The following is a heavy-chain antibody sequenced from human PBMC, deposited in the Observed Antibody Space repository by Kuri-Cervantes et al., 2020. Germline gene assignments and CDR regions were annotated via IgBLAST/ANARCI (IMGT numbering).Heavy chain of an antibody. Sequence: SVKVSCKASGYTFTYRYLHWVRQAPGQALEWMGWITPFNGNTNYAQKFQDRVTITRDRSMSTAYMELSSLRSEDTAMYYCARRLFRFGAFDIWGQGTMVTDSS. V-gene: IGHV1-45*02. CDR3: ARRLFRFGAFDI. CDR2: ITPFNGNT. CDR1: GYTFTYRY. J-gene: IGHJ3*02. D-gene: IGHD3-10*01.